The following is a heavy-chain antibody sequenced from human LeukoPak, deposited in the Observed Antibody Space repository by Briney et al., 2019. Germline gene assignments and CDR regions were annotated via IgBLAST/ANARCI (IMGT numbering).Heavy chain of an antibody. CDR3: ARGSTYYYGSGSYYYNY. CDR1: GGSISSSLYY. V-gene: IGHV4-39*07. D-gene: IGHD3-10*01. CDR2: MYYSGTT. J-gene: IGHJ4*02. Sequence: SETLSLTCTVSGGSISSSLYYWGWIRQPPGKGLEWIGSMYYSGTTYYNPSLKSRVTILIDTSKNQFSLNLRSVTAADTAVYYCARGSTYYYGSGSYYYNYWGQGTLVTVSS.